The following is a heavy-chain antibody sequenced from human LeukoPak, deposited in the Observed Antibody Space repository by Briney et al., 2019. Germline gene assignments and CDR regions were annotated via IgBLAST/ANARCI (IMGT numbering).Heavy chain of an antibody. CDR1: GYTFTGYY. CDR2: INPNSGGT. J-gene: IGHJ5*02. V-gene: IGHV1-2*02. CDR3: ARDRGWYSLGNWFDP. Sequence: VASVRVSCKASGYTFTGYYMHWVRQAPGQGLEWMGWINPNSGGTNSAQIFQGRVTMTRDTSISTAYMELSRLTSDDTAVYYCARDRGWYSLGNWFDPWGQGTLVTVSS. D-gene: IGHD6-19*01.